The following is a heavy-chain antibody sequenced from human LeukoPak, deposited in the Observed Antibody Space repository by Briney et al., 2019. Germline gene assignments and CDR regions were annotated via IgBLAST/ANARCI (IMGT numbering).Heavy chain of an antibody. D-gene: IGHD1-1*01. J-gene: IGHJ4*02. CDR1: GFPFSTFW. CDR3: ASLGN. Sequence: GGSLRLSCVTSGFPFSTFWMNWVRQAPGKGLEWVANIKQDGSEKFYVDSVKGRFTISRDNAKNSLYLQMNSLRVDDTAVYYCASLGNWGQGTLVTVSS. CDR2: IKQDGSEK. V-gene: IGHV3-7*01.